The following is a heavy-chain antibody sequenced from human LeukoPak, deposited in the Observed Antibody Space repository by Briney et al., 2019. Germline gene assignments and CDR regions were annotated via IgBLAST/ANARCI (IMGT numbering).Heavy chain of an antibody. Sequence: GGSLRLSCAASGFTFTSYEMNWVRQAPGKGLEWVSYISSSGNTIYYADSVKGRFTISRDDAKNSLYLHMNSLRAEDTSVYYCARVGDNYNEYVDYWGQGSLVTVSS. V-gene: IGHV3-48*03. J-gene: IGHJ4*02. CDR3: ARVGDNYNEYVDY. D-gene: IGHD4/OR15-4a*01. CDR2: ISSSGNTI. CDR1: GFTFTSYE.